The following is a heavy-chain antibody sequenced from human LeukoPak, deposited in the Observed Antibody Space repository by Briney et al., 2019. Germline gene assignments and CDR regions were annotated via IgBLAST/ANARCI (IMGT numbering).Heavy chain of an antibody. Sequence: GGSLRLSCAASGFTFSSYWMSWVRQAPGKGPEWVAHIKQDASQEYHVDSVKGRFTISRDNAKNSLYLQMDGLRAEDTAVYYCARGVVYPAWSGPHWSDYWGQGALVTVPS. V-gene: IGHV3-7*01. CDR2: IKQDASQE. CDR1: GFTFSSYW. J-gene: IGHJ4*02. D-gene: IGHD3-3*01. CDR3: ARGVVYPAWSGPHWSDY.